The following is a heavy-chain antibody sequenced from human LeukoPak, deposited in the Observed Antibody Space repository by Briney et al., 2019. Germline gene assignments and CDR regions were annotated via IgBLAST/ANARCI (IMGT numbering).Heavy chain of an antibody. CDR1: GFSFSTYA. Sequence: PGRSLRLSCAASGFSFSTYAMHWVRQAPGKGLEWAALIWHDASHTFYTDSVKGRFTISRDNSKNTVYLQMNSLGGEDTAVYYCARENISSESYPDYWGQGTLVTVSS. D-gene: IGHD3-10*01. CDR2: IWHDASHT. J-gene: IGHJ4*02. V-gene: IGHV3-33*01. CDR3: ARENISSESYPDY.